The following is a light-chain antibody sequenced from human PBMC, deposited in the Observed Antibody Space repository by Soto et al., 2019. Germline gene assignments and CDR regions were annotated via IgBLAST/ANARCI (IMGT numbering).Light chain of an antibody. CDR3: QHGYVAPYS. J-gene: IGKJ2*03. V-gene: IGKV1-39*01. CDR1: QDINVY. CDR2: SAS. Sequence: DIQMTPSPSSVSASIGDTVTITCRASQDINVYLNWYQQKPGEVPKLLIYSASTLHSGVPSRFTGSGSETDFTLTIRSLQPEDFATYYCQHGYVAPYSFGQGTKVDI.